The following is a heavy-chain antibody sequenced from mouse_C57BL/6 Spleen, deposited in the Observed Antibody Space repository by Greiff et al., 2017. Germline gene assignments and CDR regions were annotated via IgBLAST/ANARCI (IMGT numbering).Heavy chain of an antibody. CDR2: IRSKSSNYAT. J-gene: IGHJ3*01. D-gene: IGHD3-2*02. CDR3: VREGSGPTWFAY. V-gene: IGHV10-3*01. CDR1: GFTFNTYA. Sequence: EVQVVESGGGLVQPKGSLKLSCAASGFTFNTYAMHWVRQAPGKGLEWVARIRSKSSNYATYYADSVKDRFTISRDDSQSMLYLQMNNLKTEDTAMYYCVREGSGPTWFAYWGQGTLVTVSA.